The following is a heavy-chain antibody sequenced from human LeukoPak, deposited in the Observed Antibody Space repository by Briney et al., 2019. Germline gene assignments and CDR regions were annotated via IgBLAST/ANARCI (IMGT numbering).Heavy chain of an antibody. CDR1: GDSISSSRYY. CDR3: ARDGGQQLVFYFDY. J-gene: IGHJ4*02. D-gene: IGHD6-13*01. CDR2: IYHSGNT. V-gene: IGHV4-39*07. Sequence: PSETLSLACTVSGDSISSSRYYWGWIRQPPGKGLEWIGTIYHSGNTYYNPSLKSRVTISVDTSQNQFSLKLSSVTAADTAVYYCARDGGQQLVFYFDYWGQGTLVTVSS.